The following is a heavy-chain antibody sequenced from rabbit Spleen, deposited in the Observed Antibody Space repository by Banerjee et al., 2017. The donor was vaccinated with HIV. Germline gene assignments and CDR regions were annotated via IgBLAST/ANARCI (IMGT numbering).Heavy chain of an antibody. V-gene: IGHV1S45*01. J-gene: IGHJ6*01. CDR3: ARDTGSSFSSYGMDL. D-gene: IGHD8-1*01. Sequence: QEQLEESGGDLVKPGASLTLTCKASAFSFSRGYDMCWVRQAPGKGLEWIACIYTGNSKTYYANWAKGRFTISKTSSTTVTLQMTSLAVADTATYFCARDTGSSFSSYGMDLWGPGTLVTVS. CDR1: AFSFSRGYD. CDR2: IYTGNSKT.